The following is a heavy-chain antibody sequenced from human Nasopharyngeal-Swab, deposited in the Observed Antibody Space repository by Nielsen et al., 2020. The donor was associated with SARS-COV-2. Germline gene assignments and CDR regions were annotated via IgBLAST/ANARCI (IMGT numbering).Heavy chain of an antibody. D-gene: IGHD4-11*01. CDR3: ARMTTDVYGIGY. V-gene: IGHV2-70*11. J-gene: IGHJ4*02. Sequence: IGPPPGTVLEWLARIEWDEDKYYSTPLKTRLTISKDTPKNQVILTMTNMKPVDTATHYCARMTTDVYGIGYWGQGTLVTVSS. CDR2: IEWDEDK.